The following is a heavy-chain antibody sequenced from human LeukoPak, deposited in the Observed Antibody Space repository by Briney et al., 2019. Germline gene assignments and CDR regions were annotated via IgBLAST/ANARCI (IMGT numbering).Heavy chain of an antibody. CDR2: ISGNGGSS. Sequence: GGSLRLSCAASGFTFSSYAMSWVRQAPGKGLEWVSGISGNGGSSYYADSVKGRFTISRDNSKNTLYLQMNSLRAEDTAVYYCARRGSNTWLFDYWGQGTLVTVSS. V-gene: IGHV3-23*01. J-gene: IGHJ4*02. CDR1: GFTFSSYA. D-gene: IGHD6-13*01. CDR3: ARRGSNTWLFDY.